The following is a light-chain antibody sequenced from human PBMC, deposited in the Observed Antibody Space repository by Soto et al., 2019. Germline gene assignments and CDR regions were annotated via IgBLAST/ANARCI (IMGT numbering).Light chain of an antibody. Sequence: EIVLTQSPGTLYLSPGERATLSCRASQSVSSSYLAWYQQKPGQAPRLLIYGASSRATGIPDRFSGSGSGTDFTLTISRLEPEDGAVHYCQQYGSSPPQITFGPGTRLEIK. CDR2: GAS. CDR3: QQYGSSPPQIT. CDR1: QSVSSSY. V-gene: IGKV3-20*01. J-gene: IGKJ5*01.